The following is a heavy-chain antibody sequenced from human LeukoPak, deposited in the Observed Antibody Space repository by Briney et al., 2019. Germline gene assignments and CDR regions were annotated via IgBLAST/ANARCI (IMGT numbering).Heavy chain of an antibody. CDR1: GGTFSSYA. Sequence: GASVNVSCKASGGTFSSYAISWVRQAPGQGLEWMGGIIPIFGTANYAQKFQGRVTITADESTSTAYMELSSLRSEDTAVYYCARDGTEGLRFLEWLSINYFDYWGQGTLVTVSS. J-gene: IGHJ4*02. CDR3: ARDGTEGLRFLEWLSINYFDY. D-gene: IGHD3-3*01. V-gene: IGHV1-69*13. CDR2: IIPIFGTA.